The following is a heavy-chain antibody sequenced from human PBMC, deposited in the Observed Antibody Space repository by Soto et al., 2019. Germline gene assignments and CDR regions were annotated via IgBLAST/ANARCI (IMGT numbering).Heavy chain of an antibody. D-gene: IGHD2-2*01. V-gene: IGHV3-23*01. CDR3: ARDMYQLLYLDY. Sequence: GGSLRLSCAASGFTFSSYAMSWVRQAPGKGLEWVSAISGSGGSTYYADSVKGRFTISRDNSKNTLYLQMNTLRTEDTAVCYCARDMYQLLYLDYWGQGTLVTVSS. CDR1: GFTFSSYA. CDR2: ISGSGGST. J-gene: IGHJ4*02.